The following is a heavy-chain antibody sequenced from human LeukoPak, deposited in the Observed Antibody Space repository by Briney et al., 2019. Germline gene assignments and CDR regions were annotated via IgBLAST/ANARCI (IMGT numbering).Heavy chain of an antibody. CDR2: ISYDGSNK. J-gene: IGHJ1*01. D-gene: IGHD4-17*01. CDR1: GFTFSSYG. V-gene: IGHV3-30*18. Sequence: GGSLRLSCAASGFTFSSYGMHWVRQAPGKGLEWVAVISYDGSNKYYADSVKGRFTISRDNAKNSLYLQMNSLRAEDTALYYCAKYYGDYVGYFQHWGQGTLVTVSS. CDR3: AKYYGDYVGYFQH.